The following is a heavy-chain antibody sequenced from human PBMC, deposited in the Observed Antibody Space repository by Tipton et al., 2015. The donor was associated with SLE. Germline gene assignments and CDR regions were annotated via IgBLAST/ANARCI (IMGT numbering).Heavy chain of an antibody. CDR1: DGSLSGYY. D-gene: IGHD3-3*01. CDR2: INHSGST. J-gene: IGHJ4*02. Sequence: TLSLTCAVYDGSLSGYYWSWIRQSPGKGLAWIGEINHSGSTKYSSSLRSRVTISVDTFKNQFSLKLRSVTASDVAVYYCARGSYDLSPTGVSPNPRYFDYWGQGTLVTVSS. CDR3: ARGSYDLSPTGVSPNPRYFDY. V-gene: IGHV4-34*01.